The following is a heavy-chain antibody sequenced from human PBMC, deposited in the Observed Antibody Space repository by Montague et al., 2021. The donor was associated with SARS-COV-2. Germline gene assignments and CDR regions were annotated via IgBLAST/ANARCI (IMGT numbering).Heavy chain of an antibody. Sequence: SETLSLTCDVSPGSMNSNTFYWAWIRQPPGQALEWIATITPTGVPMYSPSLKGRVNIAVDRSQNRFFLRLTSVTAADTAVYYCARRPYDYSTAFGTGWYFDFWGRGALVTVSS. CDR3: ARRPYDYSTAFGTGWYFDF. CDR1: PGSMNSNTFY. CDR2: ITPTGVP. V-gene: IGHV4-39*02. D-gene: IGHD2-21*01. J-gene: IGHJ2*01.